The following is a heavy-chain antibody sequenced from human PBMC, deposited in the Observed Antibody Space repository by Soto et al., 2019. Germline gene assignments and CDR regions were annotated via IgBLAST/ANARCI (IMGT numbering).Heavy chain of an antibody. Sequence: PSETLSLTCAVYGGSFSGYYWSWIRQPPGKGLEWIGEINHSGSTNYNPSLKSRVTISVDTSKNRFSLKLSSVTAADTAVYYCAGGGWNYYYCIGVWGQLTTVTVSS. CDR2: INHSGST. V-gene: IGHV4-34*01. CDR1: GGSFSGYY. J-gene: IGHJ6*02. CDR3: AGGGWNYYYCIGV. D-gene: IGHD6-19*01.